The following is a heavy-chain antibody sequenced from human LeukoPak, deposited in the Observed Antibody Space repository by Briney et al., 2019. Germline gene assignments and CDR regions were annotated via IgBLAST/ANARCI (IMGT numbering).Heavy chain of an antibody. J-gene: IGHJ5*02. Sequence: SETQSLTCTVSGGSISSYCWSWIRQPPGKGLEWIGCIHGSGSSDYNPSLKSRVTMSVDTSESQFSLTLNSVTAADTAVYYCARRFSSSSGRRFDHWGQGTLVTVSS. V-gene: IGHV4-59*01. CDR1: GGSISSYC. CDR3: ARRFSSSSGRRFDH. D-gene: IGHD6-6*01. CDR2: IHGSGSS.